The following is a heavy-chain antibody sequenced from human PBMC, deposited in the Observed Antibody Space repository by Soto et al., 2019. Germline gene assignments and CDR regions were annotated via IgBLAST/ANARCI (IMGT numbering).Heavy chain of an antibody. D-gene: IGHD6-19*01. CDR2: IYIGGST. CDR3: AREASSGWSGGDDAFDI. J-gene: IGHJ3*02. V-gene: IGHV3-53*01. CDR1: GFTVSSNY. Sequence: GGSLRLSCAASGFTVSSNYMSWVRQAPGKGLEWVSVIYIGGSTYYADSVKGRFTISRDNSKNTLYLQMNSLRAEDTAVYYCAREASSGWSGGDDAFDIWGQGTMVTVSS.